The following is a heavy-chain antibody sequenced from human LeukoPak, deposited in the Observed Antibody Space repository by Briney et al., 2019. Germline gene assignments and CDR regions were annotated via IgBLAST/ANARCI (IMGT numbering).Heavy chain of an antibody. Sequence: GGSLRLSCAASGFIFSGYGMHWVRQAPGKGLEWGAFIRYDGSNKYYAASVKGRFTISRDNSKNTLYLQMNSMRAEDTAVYYCAKDRYVSPTARRGRESDYWGQGTLVTVSS. J-gene: IGHJ4*02. CDR1: GFIFSGYG. V-gene: IGHV3-30*02. CDR3: AKDRYVSPTARRGRESDY. D-gene: IGHD2-2*01. CDR2: IRYDGSNK.